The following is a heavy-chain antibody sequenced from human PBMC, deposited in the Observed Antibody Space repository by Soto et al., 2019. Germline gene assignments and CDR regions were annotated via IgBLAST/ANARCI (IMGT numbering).Heavy chain of an antibody. J-gene: IGHJ6*02. V-gene: IGHV1-2*02. Sequence: QVQLVQSGAEVKKPGASVKVSCKASGYTFTGYYMHWVRQAPGQGLEWMGWINPNSGGTNYAQKFQGGVTMPRDTSISTAYMELSRLRSDDTAVYYCARADIVVVVAATGRGYYGMDVWGQGTTVTVSS. D-gene: IGHD2-15*01. CDR3: ARADIVVVVAATGRGYYGMDV. CDR1: GYTFTGYY. CDR2: INPNSGGT.